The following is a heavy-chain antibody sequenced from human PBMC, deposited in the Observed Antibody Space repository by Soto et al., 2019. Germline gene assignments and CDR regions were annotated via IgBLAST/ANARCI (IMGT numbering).Heavy chain of an antibody. CDR3: VRGPDYEGYFDY. CDR2: IILPFGTP. Sequence: QVRLVQSGAAVKKTGSSVKVSCEASGTTFSNFAIGWVRQAPGQGLEWMGGIILPFGTPNYAQEFQGRVTISADESMTAADMELRGLRSEDTAVYYCVRGPDYEGYFDYWGKGTLVTVSS. V-gene: IGHV1-69*12. CDR1: GTTFSNFA. J-gene: IGHJ4*02. D-gene: IGHD3-22*01.